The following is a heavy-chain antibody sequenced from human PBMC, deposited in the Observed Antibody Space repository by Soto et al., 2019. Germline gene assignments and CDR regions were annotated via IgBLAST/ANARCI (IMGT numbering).Heavy chain of an antibody. V-gene: IGHV4-59*12. J-gene: IGHJ3*02. Sequence: SETLSLTCTVSGASITTYYWSWIRQPPGKGLEWIGYISYSGSTYYNPSLKSRVTISLDTSKNQFSLKLSSVTAADTAVYYCARGDRNDAFDIWGQGTMVTVSS. D-gene: IGHD2-21*02. CDR1: GASITTYY. CDR2: ISYSGST. CDR3: ARGDRNDAFDI.